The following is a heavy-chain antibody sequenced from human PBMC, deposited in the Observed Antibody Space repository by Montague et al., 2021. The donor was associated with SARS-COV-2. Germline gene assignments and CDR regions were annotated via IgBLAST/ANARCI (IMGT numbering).Heavy chain of an antibody. CDR2: ISYDGSNK. V-gene: IGHV3-30*04. CDR1: GFTFSSYA. D-gene: IGHD1-26*01. Sequence: SLRLSCAASGFTFSSYAMHWVRQAPGKGLEWVAVISYDGSNKYYADSVKGRFTISRDNSKNTLYLQMNSLRAEDTAVYYCAGSHSGSYRGYFDYWGQGTLVTVSS. J-gene: IGHJ4*02. CDR3: AGSHSGSYRGYFDY.